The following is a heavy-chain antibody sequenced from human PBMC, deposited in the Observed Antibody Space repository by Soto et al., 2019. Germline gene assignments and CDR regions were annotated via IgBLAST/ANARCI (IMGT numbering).Heavy chain of an antibody. CDR2: IYSSGGT. D-gene: IGHD5-18*01. CDR3: AREGYRYGAFDY. Sequence: PSETLSLTCTVSGDSISSGDYYWSWIRQPPGKGLEWIGYIYSSGGTNYNPSLKSRVTISVDTSKNQFSLKLSSMTAADTAVYFCAREGYRYGAFDYWGQGTLVTVSS. CDR1: GDSISSGDYY. V-gene: IGHV4-61*08. J-gene: IGHJ4*02.